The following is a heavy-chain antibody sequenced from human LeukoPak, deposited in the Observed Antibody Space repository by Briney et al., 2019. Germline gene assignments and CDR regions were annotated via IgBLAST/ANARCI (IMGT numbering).Heavy chain of an antibody. CDR3: ARGLGYCSSTSCPTNFWMGY. J-gene: IGHJ4*02. CDR2: ISAYNGNT. CDR1: GYTFTSYG. D-gene: IGHD2-2*01. Sequence: GASVKVSCKASGYTFTSYGISWVRQAPGQGLEWMGWISAYNGNTNYAQKLQGRVTMTTDTSTSTAYMELRSLRSDDTAVYYCARGLGYCSSTSCPTNFWMGYWGQGTLVTVSS. V-gene: IGHV1-18*01.